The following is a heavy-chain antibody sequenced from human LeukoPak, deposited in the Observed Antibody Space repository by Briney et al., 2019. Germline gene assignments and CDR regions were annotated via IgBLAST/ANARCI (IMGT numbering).Heavy chain of an antibody. J-gene: IGHJ6*02. CDR3: AKDYGDLDYYYYGMDV. CDR1: GFTFSSYG. V-gene: IGHV3-30*18. CDR2: ISYDGSNK. D-gene: IGHD4-17*01. Sequence: GGSLRLSCAASGFTFSSYGMHWVRQAPGKGLEWVAVISYDGSNKYYADSVKGRFTISRDNSENTLYLQMNSLRAEDTAVYYCAKDYGDLDYYYYGMDVWGQGTTVTVSS.